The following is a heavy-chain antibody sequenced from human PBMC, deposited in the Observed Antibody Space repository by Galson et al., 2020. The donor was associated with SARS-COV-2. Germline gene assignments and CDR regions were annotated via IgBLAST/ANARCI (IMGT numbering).Heavy chain of an antibody. J-gene: IGHJ6*02. CDR1: AYTFSNFY. D-gene: IGHD3-3*01. Sequence: ASVKVSCKASAYTFSNFYIHWVRQVPAQGLAWMGMINPSGENIRYAQKLQGRLTMTRDTSTHTVYMELRNLKSEDTAIYYCARHFGLVKQHFYFYGVDVWGQGTTVTVSS. CDR3: ARHFGLVKQHFYFYGVDV. CDR2: INPSGENI. V-gene: IGHV1-46*04.